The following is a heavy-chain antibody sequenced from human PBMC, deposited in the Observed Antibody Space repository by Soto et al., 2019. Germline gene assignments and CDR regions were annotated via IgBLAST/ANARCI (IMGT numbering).Heavy chain of an antibody. CDR2: ISYDGSNK. Sequence: GGSLRLSCAASGFTFSSYAMHWVRQAPGKGLEWVAVISYDGSNKYYADSVKGRFTISRDNSKNTLYLQMNSLRAEDTAVYYCARDESIAVAGINWFDPWGQGTLVTVSS. CDR3: ARDESIAVAGINWFDP. D-gene: IGHD6-19*01. J-gene: IGHJ5*02. CDR1: GFTFSSYA. V-gene: IGHV3-30-3*01.